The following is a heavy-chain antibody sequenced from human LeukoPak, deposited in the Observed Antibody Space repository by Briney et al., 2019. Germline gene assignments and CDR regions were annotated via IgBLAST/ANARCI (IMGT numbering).Heavy chain of an antibody. V-gene: IGHV3-48*01. D-gene: IGHD3-10*01. CDR2: ISSSSSSI. CDR3: ARTSFGSGIYYFDY. CDR1: GFTFSSYS. J-gene: IGHJ4*02. Sequence: GGSLRLSCAASGFTFSSYSMNWVRQAPGKGLEWVSYISSSSSSIFYADSVEGRFTISRDNAKNSLYLQMRSLRAEDTAVYYCARTSFGSGIYYFDYWGQGTLVTVSS.